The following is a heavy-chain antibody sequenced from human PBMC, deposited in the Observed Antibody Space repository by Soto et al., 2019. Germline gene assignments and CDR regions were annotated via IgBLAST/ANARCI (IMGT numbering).Heavy chain of an antibody. CDR3: ARPGCSSTSCYAGADAFDI. D-gene: IGHD2-2*01. CDR2: IYYSGST. V-gene: IGHV4-39*01. Sequence: SETLSLTCTVSGGSISSSSYYWGWIRQPPGKGLEWIGSIYYSGSTYYNPSLKSRVTISVDTSKNQFSLKLSSVTAADTAVYYCARPGCSSTSCYAGADAFDIWGQGTMVTVSS. J-gene: IGHJ3*02. CDR1: GGSISSSSYY.